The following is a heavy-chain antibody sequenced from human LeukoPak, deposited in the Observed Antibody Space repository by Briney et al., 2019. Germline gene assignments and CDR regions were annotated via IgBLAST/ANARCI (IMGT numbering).Heavy chain of an antibody. V-gene: IGHV1-3*01. Sequence: ASVKVSCKASGYTFSRYAMHWVRQAPGQRLEWMGWINAGNGNTKYSQKFQGRVTITRDTSASTAYMELGSLRSEDTAVYFCARVGSSTFDYWGQGTLVTISS. CDR3: ARVGSSTFDY. D-gene: IGHD3-10*01. CDR1: GYTFSRYA. CDR2: INAGNGNT. J-gene: IGHJ4*02.